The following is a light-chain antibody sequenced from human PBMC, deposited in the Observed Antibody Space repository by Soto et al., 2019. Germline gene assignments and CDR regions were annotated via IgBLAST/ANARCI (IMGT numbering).Light chain of an antibody. CDR1: SSDVGRYDY. V-gene: IGLV2-14*01. CDR3: SSYASPITYVI. CDR2: EVS. Sequence: QSALTQPASVSVSPGQSITISCTGTSSDVGRYDYVSWYQQHPGKAPKLMIYEVSLRPSGVSDRFSGSKSGNTASLTISGLQAEDEADYYCSSYASPITYVIFGGGTKLTVL. J-gene: IGLJ2*01.